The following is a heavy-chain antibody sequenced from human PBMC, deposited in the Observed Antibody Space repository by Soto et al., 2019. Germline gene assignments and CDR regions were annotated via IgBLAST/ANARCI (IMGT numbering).Heavy chain of an antibody. D-gene: IGHD3-22*01. Sequence: VGSLRLSCAASGFTFSSYGMHWVRQAPGKVLEWVAVISYDGSNKYYADSVKGRFTISRDNSKNTLYLQMNSLRAEDTAVYYCAKDLYYYDSSGYYGMDVWGQGTTVTVSS. V-gene: IGHV3-30*18. CDR1: GFTFSSYG. J-gene: IGHJ6*02. CDR2: ISYDGSNK. CDR3: AKDLYYYDSSGYYGMDV.